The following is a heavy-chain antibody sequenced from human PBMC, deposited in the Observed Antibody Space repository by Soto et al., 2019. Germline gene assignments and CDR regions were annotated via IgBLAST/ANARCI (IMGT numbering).Heavy chain of an antibody. V-gene: IGHV1-18*04. J-gene: IGHJ4*02. CDR3: ARPASYYYDSSGYLEYFDY. CDR1: GYTFTSYG. Sequence: ASVKVSCKASGYTFTSYGISWVRQAPGQGLEWMGWISAYNGNTNYAQKLQGRVTMTTDTSTSTAYMELRSLRSDDTAVYYCARPASYYYDSSGYLEYFDYWGQGTLVTVSS. D-gene: IGHD3-22*01. CDR2: ISAYNGNT.